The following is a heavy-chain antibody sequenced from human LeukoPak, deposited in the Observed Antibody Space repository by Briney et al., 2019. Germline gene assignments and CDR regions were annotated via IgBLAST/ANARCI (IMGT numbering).Heavy chain of an antibody. Sequence: RASVTVSYKPSGYTFTSYGISWVRPAPGQGLAWVGWISAYNGNTNYAQKLQGRVTMTTDTSTSTAYMELRSLRSDDTAVYYCARDAVYIVVVPAARFYGMGVWGQGTTVTVSS. J-gene: IGHJ6*02. D-gene: IGHD2-2*01. CDR1: GYTFTSYG. CDR2: ISAYNGNT. V-gene: IGHV1-18*01. CDR3: ARDAVYIVVVPAARFYGMGV.